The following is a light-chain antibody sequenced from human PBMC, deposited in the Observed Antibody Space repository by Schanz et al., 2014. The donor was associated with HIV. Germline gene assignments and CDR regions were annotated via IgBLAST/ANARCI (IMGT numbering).Light chain of an antibody. J-gene: IGLJ2*01. V-gene: IGLV2-14*03. CDR1: SSDVGGYDY. Sequence: QSALTQPASVSGSPGQSITISCTGTSSDVGGYDYVSWYQQHPGEAPKLLIYDVTNRPSGVSTRFSGSKSGNTASLTISGLQAEDETDYYCSSYTSSSTVLFGGGTKLTVL. CDR2: DVT. CDR3: SSYTSSSTVL.